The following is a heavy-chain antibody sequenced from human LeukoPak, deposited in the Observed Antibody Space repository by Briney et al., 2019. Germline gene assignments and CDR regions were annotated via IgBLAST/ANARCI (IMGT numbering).Heavy chain of an antibody. V-gene: IGHV4-34*01. CDR2: INHSGST. CDR1: GGSFRGYY. CDR3: ARGYYYYYMDV. J-gene: IGHJ6*03. Sequence: SETLSLTCAVYGGSFRGYYWSWIRQPPGKGLEWIGEINHSGSTNYNPPLKSRVTISVDTSKNQFSLKLSSVTAADSAVYYCARGYYYYYMDVWGKGTTVSVSS.